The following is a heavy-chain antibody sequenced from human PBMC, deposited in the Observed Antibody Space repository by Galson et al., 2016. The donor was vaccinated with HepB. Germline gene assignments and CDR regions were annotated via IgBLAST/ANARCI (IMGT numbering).Heavy chain of an antibody. J-gene: IGHJ4*02. CDR2: ISGDGAP. CDR3: ARDRGFYSSPWD. V-gene: IGHV3-23*01. CDR1: GFTFSSYA. D-gene: IGHD4-11*01. Sequence: SLRLSCAASGFTFSSYAMSWVRQAPGKGLEWVSSISGDGAPYYVDSMKGRFTISRDNSKDTLYLQMISLRAEDTAVYYCARDRGFYSSPWDWGQGTLVTVSS.